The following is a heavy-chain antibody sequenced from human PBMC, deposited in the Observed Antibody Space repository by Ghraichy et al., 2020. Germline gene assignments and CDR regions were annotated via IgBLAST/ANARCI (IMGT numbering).Heavy chain of an antibody. V-gene: IGHV1-24*01. J-gene: IGHJ4*02. Sequence: ASVKVSCKVSGYNLIETPMHWVRQAPGKGLEWMGGFHPEEGETLYAQKFQGRITMTEDTSTDTAYMELRSLRSEDTAVYYCVTAENSAWYFDYWGQGTLVTVSS. CDR2: FHPEEGET. D-gene: IGHD6-19*01. CDR1: GYNLIETP. CDR3: VTAENSAWYFDY.